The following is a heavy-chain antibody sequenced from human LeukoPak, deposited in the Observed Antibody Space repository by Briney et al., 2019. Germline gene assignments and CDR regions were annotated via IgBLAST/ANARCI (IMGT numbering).Heavy chain of an antibody. CDR2: ISGSGGST. CDR1: GFTFSSYA. V-gene: IGHV3-23*01. CDR3: VPEPDYYDSSGPI. D-gene: IGHD3-22*01. J-gene: IGHJ3*02. Sequence: PGGSLRLSCAASGFTFSSYAMSWVRQAPGKGLEWVSAISGSGGSTYYADSVKGRFTISRDNSKNTLYLQMNSLRAEDTAVYYCVPEPDYYDSSGPIWGQGTMVTVSS.